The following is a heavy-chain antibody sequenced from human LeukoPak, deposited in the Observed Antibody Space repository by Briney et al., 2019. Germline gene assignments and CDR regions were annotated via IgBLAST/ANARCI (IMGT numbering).Heavy chain of an antibody. CDR2: IYYSENT. Sequence: SETLSLTCTVSGGSISDGVYYWNWIRQSPGKGLEWIGYIYYSENTYYNPSLKSRVTISIDTSKNQFFLKVTSVTATDTATYFCAREKAAYCTGDCHSFDRWGQGILVTVSS. V-gene: IGHV4-30-4*01. CDR1: GGSISDGVYY. J-gene: IGHJ5*02. D-gene: IGHD2-21*02. CDR3: AREKAAYCTGDCHSFDR.